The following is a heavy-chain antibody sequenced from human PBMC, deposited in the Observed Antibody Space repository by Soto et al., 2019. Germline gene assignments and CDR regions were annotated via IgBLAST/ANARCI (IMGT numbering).Heavy chain of an antibody. CDR2: IYYSGST. Sequence: LSLTCTVSGGSLSSYYWSWIRQPPWKGLEWIGYIYYSGSTNYNPSLKSRVTISVDTSKNQFSLKLSSVIAADTAVYYCARTYSYYANFDNWGQGTLVTVSS. J-gene: IGHJ4*02. D-gene: IGHD4-4*01. V-gene: IGHV4-59*01. CDR1: GGSLSSYY. CDR3: ARTYSYYANFDN.